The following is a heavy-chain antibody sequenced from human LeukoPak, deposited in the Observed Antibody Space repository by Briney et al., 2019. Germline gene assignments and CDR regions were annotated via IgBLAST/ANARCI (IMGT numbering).Heavy chain of an antibody. CDR2: ISGSGGST. CDR1: GFTFSSYG. D-gene: IGHD3-22*01. CDR3: ARGPDYYDSSGYYYETRSYYFDY. V-gene: IGHV3-23*01. J-gene: IGHJ4*02. Sequence: GGSLRLSCAASGFTFSSYGMSWVRQAPGKGLEWVSAISGSGGSTYYADSVKGRFTISRDNSKNTLYLQMNSLRAEDTAVYYCARGPDYYDSSGYYYETRSYYFDYWGQETLVTVSS.